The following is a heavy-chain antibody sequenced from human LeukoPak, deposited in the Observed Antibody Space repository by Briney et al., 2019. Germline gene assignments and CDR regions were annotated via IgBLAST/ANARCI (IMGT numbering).Heavy chain of an antibody. CDR3: ARRDVLKYNWNWGSTFDY. CDR1: GGSFSGYY. V-gene: IGHV4-34*01. Sequence: KSSETLSLTCAVSGGSFSGYYWTWIRQPPGKGPEWIGEINHSGSTNYNPSLKSRVTISVDTSKNQFSLKLSSVTAADTAVYYCARRDVLKYNWNWGSTFDYWGQGTLVTVSS. D-gene: IGHD1-7*01. J-gene: IGHJ4*02. CDR2: INHSGST.